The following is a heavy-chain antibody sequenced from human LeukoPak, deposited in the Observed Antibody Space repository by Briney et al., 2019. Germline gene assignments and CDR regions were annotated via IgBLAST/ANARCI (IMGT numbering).Heavy chain of an antibody. CDR2: ISGSGGST. D-gene: IGHD6-13*01. CDR3: ANGRIAAAGTFDY. Sequence: PGGSLRLSCAASGFTFSSYAMSWVRQAPGKGLEWVSAISGSGGSTYHADSVKGRFTISRDNSKNTLYLQMNSLRAEDTAVYYCANGRIAAAGTFDYWGQGTLVTVSS. J-gene: IGHJ4*02. V-gene: IGHV3-23*01. CDR1: GFTFSSYA.